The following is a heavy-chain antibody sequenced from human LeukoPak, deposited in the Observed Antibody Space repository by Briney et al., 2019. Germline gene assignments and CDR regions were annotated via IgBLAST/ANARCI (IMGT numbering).Heavy chain of an antibody. CDR1: GYTFTSSG. Sequence: ASVKVSCKASGYTFTSSGISWVRPAPGQGLEWMGWISAYNGNTNYAQKLQGRVTMTTDTSTSTAYMELRSLRSDDTAVYYCARERYYDSSGYGNIWGQGTMVTVSS. D-gene: IGHD3-22*01. CDR3: ARERYYDSSGYGNI. V-gene: IGHV1-18*01. J-gene: IGHJ3*02. CDR2: ISAYNGNT.